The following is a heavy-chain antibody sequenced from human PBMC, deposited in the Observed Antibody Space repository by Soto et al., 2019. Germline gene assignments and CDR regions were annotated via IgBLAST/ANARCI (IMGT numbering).Heavy chain of an antibody. CDR1: GFTFSSYA. CDR3: AKRSSSSTFDY. CDR2: ISGSDDST. V-gene: IGHV3-23*01. D-gene: IGHD6-6*01. J-gene: IGHJ4*02. Sequence: EVQLLESGGGLVQPGEYLRLSCAASGFTFSSYAMSWVRQAPGKGLEWVSVISGSDDSTYYADSVKGRLTISRDNSKNTLYLQMNSLRAEDTAVYYCAKRSSSSTFDYWGQGTLVTVSS.